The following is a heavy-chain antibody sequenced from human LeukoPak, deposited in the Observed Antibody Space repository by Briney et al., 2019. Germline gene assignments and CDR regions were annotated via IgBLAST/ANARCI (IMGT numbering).Heavy chain of an antibody. Sequence: PSETLSLTCTVSGVSISSGDYYWSWIRQPPGKGLEWIGYIYYSGSTYYNPSLKSLVTISVDTSKNQFSLKLSSVTAADTAVYYCARRGVTYYYGSGSHARDSDAFDIWGQGTMVTVSS. CDR3: ARRGVTYYYGSGSHARDSDAFDI. D-gene: IGHD3-10*01. CDR1: GVSISSGDYY. V-gene: IGHV4-30-4*01. J-gene: IGHJ3*02. CDR2: IYYSGST.